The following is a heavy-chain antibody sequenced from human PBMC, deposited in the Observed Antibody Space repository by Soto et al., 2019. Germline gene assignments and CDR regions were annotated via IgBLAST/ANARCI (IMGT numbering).Heavy chain of an antibody. D-gene: IGHD6-19*01. CDR3: ARLAVASQIYYYYGMDV. J-gene: IGHJ6*02. Sequence: PSETLSLTCAVYGGSFSGYYWSWIRQPPGKGLEWIGEINHSGSTNYNPSLKSRVTISVDTSKNQFSLKLSSVTAADTAVYYCARLAVASQIYYYYGMDVWGQGTTVTVSS. CDR2: INHSGST. CDR1: GGSFSGYY. V-gene: IGHV4-34*01.